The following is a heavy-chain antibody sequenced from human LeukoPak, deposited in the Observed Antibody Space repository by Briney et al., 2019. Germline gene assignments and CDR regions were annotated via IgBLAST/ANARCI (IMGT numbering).Heavy chain of an antibody. Sequence: SETLSLTCTVSGGSISSYYWSWIRRPPGKGLEWIGYIYYSGSTNYNPSLKSRVTISVDTSKNQFSLKLSSVTAADTAVYYCARGQPGRDGYDADYWGQGTLVTVSS. CDR3: ARGQPGRDGYDADY. CDR2: IYYSGST. J-gene: IGHJ4*02. CDR1: GGSISSYY. D-gene: IGHD5-24*01. V-gene: IGHV4-59*01.